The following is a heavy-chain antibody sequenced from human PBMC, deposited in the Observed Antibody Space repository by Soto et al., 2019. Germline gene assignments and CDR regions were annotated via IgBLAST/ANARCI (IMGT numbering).Heavy chain of an antibody. D-gene: IGHD5-18*01. CDR2: VISASGSV. J-gene: IGHJ1*01. CDR3: ARVGSRDAYNYVLDQ. Sequence: QVQVVQSGAEVKKPGSSVKISCTASGRIFSSFPTSWVRQGPGQGLEWMGGVISASGSVTYAPKFQGRVTMTAVNSAGIGYMELTSLTSEDTAIYYCARVGSRDAYNYVLDQWGPWTMVTVSS. CDR1: GRIFSSFP. V-gene: IGHV1-69*06.